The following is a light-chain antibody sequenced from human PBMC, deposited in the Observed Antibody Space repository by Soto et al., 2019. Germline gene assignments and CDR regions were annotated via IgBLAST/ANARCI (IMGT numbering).Light chain of an antibody. CDR3: QQRSDWPLT. CDR1: QTVSRN. Sequence: EVVMTQSPATLSVSPGERATLSCRASQTVSRNLAWYQQKPGQAPRLLIYDVSNRASGIPARFSGSGSETDFTLTISSLEPEDFAVYYCQQRSDWPLTFGQGTRLEIK. J-gene: IGKJ5*01. CDR2: DVS. V-gene: IGKV3-11*01.